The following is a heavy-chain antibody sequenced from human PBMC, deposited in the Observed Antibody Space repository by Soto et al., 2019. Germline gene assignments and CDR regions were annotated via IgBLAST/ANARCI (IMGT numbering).Heavy chain of an antibody. D-gene: IGHD6-13*01. J-gene: IGHJ4*02. CDR3: ARDPRHLQPGYSSSWTWV. V-gene: IGHV1-3*05. CDR2: INAGNGNT. CDR1: GYTFPSYA. Sequence: QVQLVQSGAEEKKPWASVKGSCKASGYTFPSYAMHWVLQAPGQRLERMGWINAGNGNTKYSQKFQGRVTITRVTSASRAYMELSSLRSEDTAVYYCARDPRHLQPGYSSSWTWVWGQEILLTVSS.